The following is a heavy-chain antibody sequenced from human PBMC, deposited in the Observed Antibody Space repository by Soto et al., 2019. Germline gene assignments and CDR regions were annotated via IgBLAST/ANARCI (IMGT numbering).Heavy chain of an antibody. CDR2: ISSNGGST. Sequence: EVQLVESGGGLVQPGGSLRLSCAASGFTFSSYAMNWVRQAPGKGLEYVSAISSNGGSTNYANSVKGRFTISRDNSKNTLYLQMGSLRAEDMAVYYCARRAGYNFDYWGQGTLVTVSS. CDR1: GFTFSSYA. V-gene: IGHV3-64*01. CDR3: ARRAGYNFDY. D-gene: IGHD5-12*01. J-gene: IGHJ4*02.